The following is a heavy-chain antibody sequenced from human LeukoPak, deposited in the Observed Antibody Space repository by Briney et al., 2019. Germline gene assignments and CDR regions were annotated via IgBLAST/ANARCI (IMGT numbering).Heavy chain of an antibody. CDR1: GGSFSGYY. CDR2: IDHSGRT. Sequence: SETLSLTCAVYGGSFSGYYWSWIRQPPGKGLEWIAEIDHSGRTNFNRSLKSRITISVDTSKNQFSLKLSSVTAADTAVYYCARAHYYGSGRYYFDYWGQGTLVTVSS. D-gene: IGHD3-10*01. V-gene: IGHV4-34*01. CDR3: ARAHYYGSGRYYFDY. J-gene: IGHJ4*02.